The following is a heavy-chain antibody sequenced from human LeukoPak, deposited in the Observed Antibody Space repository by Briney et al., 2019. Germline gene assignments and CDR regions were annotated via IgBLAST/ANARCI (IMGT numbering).Heavy chain of an antibody. Sequence: GGSLRLSCAVSGFTFSDYYMSWIRQAPGKGLEWVSYISSSGSTIYYGDSVKGRFTISRDNAKNSLYLQMNSLRAEDTAVYYCVRSRSTWFGEVLAAFDVWGQGTMVTVSS. D-gene: IGHD3-10*01. CDR1: GFTFSDYY. J-gene: IGHJ3*01. CDR3: VRSRSTWFGEVLAAFDV. V-gene: IGHV3-11*04. CDR2: ISSSGSTI.